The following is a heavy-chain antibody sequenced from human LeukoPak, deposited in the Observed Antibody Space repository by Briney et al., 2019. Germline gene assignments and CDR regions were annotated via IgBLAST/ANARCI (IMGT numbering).Heavy chain of an antibody. CDR1: GGPISNYY. J-gene: IGHJ5*02. D-gene: IGHD5-18*01. V-gene: IGHV4-4*07. Sequence: SETLSLTCTVSGGPISNYYWTWIRQPAGKGLEWLGHVSTTGITNYNPSLKSRATMSIDTSKNQFSLKLNSVTAADTAIHYCARSPTWIHPWLDPWGQGTLVTGSS. CDR3: ARSPTWIHPWLDP. CDR2: VSTTGIT.